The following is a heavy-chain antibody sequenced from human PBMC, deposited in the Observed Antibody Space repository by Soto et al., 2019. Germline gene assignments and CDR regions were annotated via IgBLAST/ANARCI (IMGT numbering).Heavy chain of an antibody. V-gene: IGHV3-74*01. CDR1: GFTFSSYW. CDR3: ARDRSCCCTNGFCYDSFDF. D-gene: IGHD2-8*01. Sequence: GGSLRLSWAASGFTFSSYWMHWVRQAPGKGLVGVARINSDGSSTSYADSVKGRFTISRDNAKNTLYLQMNSLRAEDTAVYSCARDRSCCCTNGFCYDSFDFWGQGTMVTVSS. J-gene: IGHJ3*01. CDR2: INSDGSST.